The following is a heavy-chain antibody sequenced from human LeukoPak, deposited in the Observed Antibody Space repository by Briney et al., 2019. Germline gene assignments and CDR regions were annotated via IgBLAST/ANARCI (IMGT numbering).Heavy chain of an antibody. Sequence: SETLSLTCIVSGGSISSYYWSWIRQPAGKGLEWIGRIYTSGSTNYNPSLKSRVTMSVDTSKNQFSLKLSSVTAADTAVYYCARGSGYSGYEWLNYWGQGTLVTVSS. J-gene: IGHJ4*02. CDR2: IYTSGST. CDR3: ARGSGYSGYEWLNY. V-gene: IGHV4-4*07. D-gene: IGHD5-12*01. CDR1: GGSISSYY.